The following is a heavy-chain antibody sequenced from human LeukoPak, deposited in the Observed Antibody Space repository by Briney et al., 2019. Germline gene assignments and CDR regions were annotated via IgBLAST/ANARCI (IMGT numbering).Heavy chain of an antibody. CDR1: GFTFSSYA. D-gene: IGHD4-17*01. CDR2: ISGSGGST. CDR3: ARETGSAVGSTDFDY. J-gene: IGHJ4*02. V-gene: IGHV3-23*01. Sequence: GSLRLSCAASGFTFSSYAMSWVRQAPGKGLEWVSAISGSGGSTYYADSVKGRFTISRDNSKNTLYLQMNSLRAEDTAVYYCARETGSAVGSTDFDYWGQGTLVTVSS.